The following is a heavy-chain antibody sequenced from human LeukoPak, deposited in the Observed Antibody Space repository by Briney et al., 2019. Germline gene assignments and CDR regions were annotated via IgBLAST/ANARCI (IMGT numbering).Heavy chain of an antibody. D-gene: IGHD1-1*01. CDR2: IKQDESEK. Sequence: GSLRLSCAASGFTFSSYWMSWVRQAPGKGLAWVANIKQDESEKYYVDSLKGRFTISRDNAKNSLYLQMNSLRAEDTAVYYCARDKIEGPTKLDYWGQGILVTVSS. CDR3: ARDKIEGPTKLDY. J-gene: IGHJ4*02. CDR1: GFTFSSYW. V-gene: IGHV3-7*01.